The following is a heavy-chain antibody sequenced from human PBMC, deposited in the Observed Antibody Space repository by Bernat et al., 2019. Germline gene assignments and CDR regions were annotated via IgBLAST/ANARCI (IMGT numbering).Heavy chain of an antibody. D-gene: IGHD2-2*01. J-gene: IGHJ4*02. V-gene: IGHV3-11*01. CDR3: ARANRYCSSTSCHGGDYFDY. CDR2: ISSIGSTI. CDR1: GFTFSDYY. Sequence: QVQLVESGGGLVKPGGSLRLSCAASGFTFSDYYMSWIRQAPGKGLEWVSYISSIGSTIYYADSVKGRFTISRDNAKNSLYLQMNSLRAEDTAVYYCARANRYCSSTSCHGGDYFDYWGQGTLVTVSS.